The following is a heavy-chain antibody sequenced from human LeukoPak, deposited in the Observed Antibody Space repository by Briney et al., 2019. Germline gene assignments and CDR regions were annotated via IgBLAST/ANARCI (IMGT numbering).Heavy chain of an antibody. CDR2: IYYSGST. J-gene: IGHJ6*04. CDR1: GGSISSGGYY. V-gene: IGHV4-31*03. CDR3: ARDYGYCSSTSCYANYYYDV. Sequence: PSQTLSLTCTVSGGSISSGGYYWSWIRQHPGKGLEWIGYIYYSGSTYYNPPLKSRVTISVDTSKNQFSLKLSSVTAADTAVYYCARDYGYCSSTSCYANYYYDVRGKGTTVTVSS. D-gene: IGHD2-2*03.